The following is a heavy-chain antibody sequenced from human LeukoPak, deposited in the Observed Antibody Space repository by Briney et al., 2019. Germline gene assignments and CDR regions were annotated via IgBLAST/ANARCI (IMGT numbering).Heavy chain of an antibody. D-gene: IGHD2-2*01. CDR1: GFTFSSYG. J-gene: IGHJ6*02. CDR3: ARDMHYYYGMDV. Sequence: GGSLRLSCAASGFTFSSYGMHWVRQAPGKGLEWVAVIWYDGGNKYYADSVKGRFTISRDNSKNTLYLQMNSLRAEDTAVYYCARDMHYYYGMDVWGQGTTVTVSS. V-gene: IGHV3-33*01. CDR2: IWYDGGNK.